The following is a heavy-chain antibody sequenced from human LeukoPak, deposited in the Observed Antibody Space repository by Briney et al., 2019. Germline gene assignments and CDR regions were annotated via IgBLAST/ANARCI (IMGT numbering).Heavy chain of an antibody. V-gene: IGHV4-39*07. CDR1: GGSISSSSYY. CDR3: ASQLPDSSSYYYYYGMDV. CDR2: IYYSGST. Sequence: SETLSLTCTVSGGSISSSSYYWGWIRQPPGKGLEWIGSIYYSGSTYYNPSLKSRVTISVDTSKNQFSLKLSSVTAADTAVYYCASQLPDSSSYYYYYGMDVWGQGTTVTVSS. J-gene: IGHJ6*02. D-gene: IGHD6-6*01.